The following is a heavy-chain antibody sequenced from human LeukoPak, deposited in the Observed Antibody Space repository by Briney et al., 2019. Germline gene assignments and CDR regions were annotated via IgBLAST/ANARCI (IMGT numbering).Heavy chain of an antibody. CDR1: GGSISSHY. Sequence: SETLSLTCTVSGGSISSHYWSWIRQPPGKGLEWIGYIYYSGSTNYNPSLESRVTISVDTSKNQFSLKLSSVTAADTAVYYCARGHYDILTGYLAYNWFDPWGQGTLVTVSS. V-gene: IGHV4-59*11. CDR3: ARGHYDILTGYLAYNWFDP. CDR2: IYYSGST. D-gene: IGHD3-9*01. J-gene: IGHJ5*02.